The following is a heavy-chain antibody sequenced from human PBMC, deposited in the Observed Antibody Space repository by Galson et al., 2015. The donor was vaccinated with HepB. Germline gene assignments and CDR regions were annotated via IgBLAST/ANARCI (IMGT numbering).Heavy chain of an antibody. Sequence: QSGAAVKKPGESLKISCKASGFTFTTYWIGWGRQMPGKGLEWMGVIYPGDSDARYSTSFQGQVTISTDKSISTAKLQWNSLKASDTAMYYCARSMQRGYSYGHEYWGQGTLVTVSS. V-gene: IGHV5-51*03. CDR1: GFTFTTYW. D-gene: IGHD5-18*01. CDR3: ARSMQRGYSYGHEY. CDR2: IYPGDSDA. J-gene: IGHJ4*02.